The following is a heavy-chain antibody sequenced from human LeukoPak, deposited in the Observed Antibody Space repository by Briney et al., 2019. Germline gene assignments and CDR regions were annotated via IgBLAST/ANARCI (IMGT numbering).Heavy chain of an antibody. V-gene: IGHV3-74*01. D-gene: IGHD3-9*01. CDR3: ARGPNSDWSGLDC. CDR2: ISPTGSTT. Sequence: GGSLRLSCTASGFSFSGHWMHWARQLPGKGLVWVSRISPTGSTTSYADSVKGRFTVSRDNAKNTLYLQVNNLRAEDTAVYYCARGPNSDWSGLDCWGQGTLLTVSS. CDR1: GFSFSGHW. J-gene: IGHJ4*02.